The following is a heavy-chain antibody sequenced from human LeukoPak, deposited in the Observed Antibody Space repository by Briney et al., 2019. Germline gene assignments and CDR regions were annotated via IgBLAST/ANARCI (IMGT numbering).Heavy chain of an antibody. Sequence: GGSLRLSCAASAFTFSSYAMSWVRQAPGKGLEWVSLISSSGGSTYYADSVKGRFTISRDNSKNTLYLQMSSLRAEDTAVYYCAKATGTAGVYYGMDVLGQGTTVTVSS. CDR3: AKATGTAGVYYGMDV. CDR2: ISSSGGST. V-gene: IGHV3-23*01. D-gene: IGHD1-7*01. CDR1: AFTFSSYA. J-gene: IGHJ6*02.